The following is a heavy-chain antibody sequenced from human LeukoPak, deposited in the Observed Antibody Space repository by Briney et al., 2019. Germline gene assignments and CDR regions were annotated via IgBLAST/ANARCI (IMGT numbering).Heavy chain of an antibody. CDR3: ARDQVGVVITDNPFDY. CDR1: GYTFTSYG. Sequence: ASVKVSCKASGYTFTSYGISWVRQAPGRGLEWMGWISAYNGNTNYAQKLQGRVTMTTDTSTSTAYMELRSLRSDDTAVYYCARDQVGVVITDNPFDYWGQGTLVTVSS. D-gene: IGHD3-3*01. V-gene: IGHV1-18*01. J-gene: IGHJ4*02. CDR2: ISAYNGNT.